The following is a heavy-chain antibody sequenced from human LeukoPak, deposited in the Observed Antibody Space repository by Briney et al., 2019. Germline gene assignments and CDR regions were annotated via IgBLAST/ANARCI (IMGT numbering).Heavy chain of an antibody. D-gene: IGHD6-13*01. Sequence: GGSLRLSCAASGFTFSSYAMSWVRQAPGKGLEWVSAISGSGGSTHYADSVKGRFTISRDNSKNTLYLQMNSLRAEDTAVYYRAKDKMRAQQYFDYWGQGTLVTVSS. CDR3: AKDKMRAQQYFDY. CDR2: ISGSGGST. J-gene: IGHJ4*02. CDR1: GFTFSSYA. V-gene: IGHV3-23*01.